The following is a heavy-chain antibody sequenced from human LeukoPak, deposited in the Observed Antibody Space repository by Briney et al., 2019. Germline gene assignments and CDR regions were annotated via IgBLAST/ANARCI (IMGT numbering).Heavy chain of an antibody. J-gene: IGHJ4*02. CDR1: GFTFSTSW. V-gene: IGHV3-74*01. CDR3: ARVRSSSWYDY. D-gene: IGHD6-13*01. Sequence: GGSLRLSCATSGFTFSTSWMHWVRQAPGEGLVWVSRISSDGTTTTYADSVKGRFTISRDNAKNTLYLQMSSLRVEDTAVYYCARVRSSSWYDYWGQGALVTVSS. CDR2: ISSDGTTT.